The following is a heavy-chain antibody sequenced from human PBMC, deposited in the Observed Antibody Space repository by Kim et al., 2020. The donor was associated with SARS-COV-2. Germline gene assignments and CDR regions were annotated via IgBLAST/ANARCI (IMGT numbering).Heavy chain of an antibody. CDR3: ARHVIWFGELWGPYYFDY. V-gene: IGHV4-39*01. D-gene: IGHD3-10*01. CDR2: IYYSGST. Sequence: SETLSLTCTVSGGSISSSSYYWGWIRQPPGKGLEWIGSIYYSGSTYYNPSLKSRVTISVDTSKNQFSLKLSSVTAADTAVYYCARHVIWFGELWGPYYFDYWGQGTLVTVSS. CDR1: GGSISSSSYY. J-gene: IGHJ4*02.